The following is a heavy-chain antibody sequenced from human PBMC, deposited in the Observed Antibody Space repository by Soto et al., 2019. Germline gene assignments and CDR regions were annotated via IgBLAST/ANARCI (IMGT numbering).Heavy chain of an antibody. CDR2: ISSSSSYI. D-gene: IGHD3-9*01. Sequence: GGSLRLSCAASGFIFSRSAMNWVRQAPGKGLEWVSSISSSSSYIYYADSVKGRFTISRDNAKNSLYLQMNSLRAEDTALYYCAKDSIRYFDWLFHYWGQGTLVTVSS. V-gene: IGHV3-21*04. J-gene: IGHJ4*02. CDR1: GFIFSRSA. CDR3: AKDSIRYFDWLFHY.